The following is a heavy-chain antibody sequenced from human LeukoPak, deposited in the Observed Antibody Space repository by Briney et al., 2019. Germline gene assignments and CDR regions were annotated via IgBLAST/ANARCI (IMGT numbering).Heavy chain of an antibody. V-gene: IGHV3-7*01. J-gene: IGHJ4*02. CDR2: IKQDGSGK. CDR1: GFTFSSYW. Sequence: GGSLRLSCAASGFTFSSYWMNWVRQSPGKGLEWVADIKQDGSGKYYVDSVKGRFTISRDNAKNSLYLQMDSLRGEDTAVYYCARADNWNDGGAYWGQGTLVTVSS. CDR3: ARADNWNDGGAY. D-gene: IGHD1-1*01.